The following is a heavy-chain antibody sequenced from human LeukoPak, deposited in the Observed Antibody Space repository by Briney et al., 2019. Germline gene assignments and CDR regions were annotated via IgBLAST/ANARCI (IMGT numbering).Heavy chain of an antibody. Sequence: PSQTLSLTCTVSGGSISSGDYCWSWIRQPPGKGLEWIGYIYYSGSTYYNPSLKSRVTISVDTSKNQFSLKLSSVTAADTAVYFCARVGIPPAMGWFDPWGQGTLVTVSS. CDR2: IYYSGST. J-gene: IGHJ5*02. D-gene: IGHD2-2*01. CDR3: ARVGIPPAMGWFDP. V-gene: IGHV4-30-4*08. CDR1: GGSISSGDYC.